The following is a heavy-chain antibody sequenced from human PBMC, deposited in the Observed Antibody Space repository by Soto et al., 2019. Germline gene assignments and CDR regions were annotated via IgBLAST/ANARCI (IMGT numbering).Heavy chain of an antibody. CDR1: GFTFSSYA. CDR3: AYSSTPFDY. Sequence: EVQLLESGGGLVQPGGSLRLSCAASGFTFSSYAMSWVRQAPGKGLEWVSAISGSGGSTYYADSVKGRFTISRDNSKNTLYLQRNSLRAEDTGVYYGAYSSTPFDYWGQGTLVTVSS. V-gene: IGHV3-23*01. CDR2: ISGSGGST. J-gene: IGHJ4*02. D-gene: IGHD6-13*01.